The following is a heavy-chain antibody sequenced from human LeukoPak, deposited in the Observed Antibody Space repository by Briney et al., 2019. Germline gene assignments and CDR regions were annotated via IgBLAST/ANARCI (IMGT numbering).Heavy chain of an antibody. CDR2: IKQDGSGK. Sequence: PGGSLRLSCAASGFTFSSYWMSWVRQAPGKGLEWVANIKQDGSGKYYVDSVKGRFTISRDNAKNSLYLQMNSLRAEDTAVYYCARDEGPYAPYYFDYWGQGTLVTVSS. V-gene: IGHV3-7*01. CDR3: ARDEGPYAPYYFDY. J-gene: IGHJ4*02. CDR1: GFTFSSYW.